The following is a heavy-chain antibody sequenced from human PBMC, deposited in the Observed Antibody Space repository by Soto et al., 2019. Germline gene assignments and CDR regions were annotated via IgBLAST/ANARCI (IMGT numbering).Heavy chain of an antibody. CDR1: GGSISSSSYY. CDR2: IYYSGST. J-gene: IGHJ4*02. V-gene: IGHV4-39*01. CDR3: ARLLSDYGGNSFDY. Sequence: SDTLSLSCTVSGGSISSSSYYWGWIRQPPGKGLEWIGSIYYSGSTYYNPSLKSRVTISVDTSKNQFSLKLSSVTAADTAVYYCARLLSDYGGNSFDYWGQGTLVTVSS. D-gene: IGHD4-17*01.